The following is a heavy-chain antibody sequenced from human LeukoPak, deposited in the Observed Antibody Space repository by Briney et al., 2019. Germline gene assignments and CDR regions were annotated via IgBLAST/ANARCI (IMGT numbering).Heavy chain of an antibody. CDR3: AKDLGDYIWGSYRGSDY. Sequence: GSLRLSCAASGFTFSSYAMGWVRQAPGKGLEWVSGISGSGGITYYADSVKGRLTISRDNSKNTLYLQMNSLRAEDTAVYYCAKDLGDYIWGSYRGSDYWGQGTLVTVSS. D-gene: IGHD3-16*02. CDR2: ISGSGGIT. J-gene: IGHJ4*02. V-gene: IGHV3-23*01. CDR1: GFTFSSYA.